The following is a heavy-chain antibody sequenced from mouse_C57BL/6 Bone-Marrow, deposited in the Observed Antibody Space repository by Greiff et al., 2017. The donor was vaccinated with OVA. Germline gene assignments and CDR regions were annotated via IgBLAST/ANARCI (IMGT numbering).Heavy chain of an antibody. Sequence: EVKLMESGPGLVKPSQSLSLTCSVTGYSITSGYSWNWIRQFPGNKLEWMGYISYDGSNNYNPSLKNRISITRDTSKNQFFLKLNSVTTEDTATYYCARHYYGNYYYWGQGTTLTVSS. CDR2: ISYDGSN. D-gene: IGHD2-1*01. V-gene: IGHV3-6*01. CDR3: ARHYYGNYYY. J-gene: IGHJ2*01. CDR1: GYSITSGYS.